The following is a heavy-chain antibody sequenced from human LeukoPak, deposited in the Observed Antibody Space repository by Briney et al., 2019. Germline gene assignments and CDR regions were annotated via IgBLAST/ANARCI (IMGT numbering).Heavy chain of an antibody. J-gene: IGHJ4*02. V-gene: IGHV3-7*04. D-gene: IGHD4-17*01. CDR1: GFTFSTYW. Sequence: GGSLRLSCAASGFTFSTYWMNWVRQAPGKGLEWVANIKQDGSDKNYVDSVKGRFTISRDNAKNSLYLQMNSLRAEDTAVYYCARGTITTVTDSWGPGTLVTVSS. CDR3: ARGTITTVTDS. CDR2: IKQDGSDK.